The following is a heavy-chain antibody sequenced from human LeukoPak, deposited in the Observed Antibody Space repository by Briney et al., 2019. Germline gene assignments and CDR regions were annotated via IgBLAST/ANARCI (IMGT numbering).Heavy chain of an antibody. CDR3: AKDTGLLRILVGATDY. D-gene: IGHD1-26*01. V-gene: IGHV3-30*18. CDR1: GFTFSDYD. CDR2: ISYDGSNK. Sequence: QAGGSLRLSCAASGFTFSDYDMSWIRQAPGKGLEWVAVISYDGSNKYYADSVKGRFTISRDNSKNTLYLQMNSLRAEDTAVYYCAKDTGLLRILVGATDYWGQGTLVTVSS. J-gene: IGHJ4*02.